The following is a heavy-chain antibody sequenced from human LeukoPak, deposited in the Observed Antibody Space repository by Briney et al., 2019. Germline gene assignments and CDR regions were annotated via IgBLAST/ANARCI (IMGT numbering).Heavy chain of an antibody. J-gene: IGHJ4*02. Sequence: PGGSLRLSCAASGFTVSSNYMSWVRQVPGKGLEWVSVIYSGGSTYYADSVKGRFTISRDNSKNTLYLQMNSLRAEDTAVYYCASQVYGSGSYYGTLDYWGQGTLVTVSS. V-gene: IGHV3-53*01. CDR3: ASQVYGSGSYYGTLDY. CDR2: IYSGGST. CDR1: GFTVSSNY. D-gene: IGHD3-10*01.